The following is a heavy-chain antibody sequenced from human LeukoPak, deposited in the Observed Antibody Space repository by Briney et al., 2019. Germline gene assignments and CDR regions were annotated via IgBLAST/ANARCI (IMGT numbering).Heavy chain of an antibody. CDR1: GSTFTSYG. CDR3: ARGLGDSSGYYFSDN. CDR2: ISAYNGNT. V-gene: IGHV1-18*01. J-gene: IGHJ4*02. D-gene: IGHD3-22*01. Sequence: ASVKVSCKASGSTFTSYGISWVRQAPGQGLEWMGWISAYNGNTNYAQKLQGRVTMTTDTSTSTAYMELSSLTSEDTAVYYCARGLGDSSGYYFSDNWGQGTLVTVSS.